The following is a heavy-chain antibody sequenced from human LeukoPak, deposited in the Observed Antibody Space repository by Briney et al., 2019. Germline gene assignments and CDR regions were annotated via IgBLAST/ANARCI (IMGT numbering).Heavy chain of an antibody. J-gene: IGHJ5*02. D-gene: IGHD6-13*01. Sequence: SETLSLTCTVSGGSISSYYWSWIRQPPGKGLEWIGYIYYSGSTNYNPSLKSRVTIPVDTSKNQFSLKLSSVTAADTAVYYCAKGIALGWFDPWGQGTLVTVSS. CDR2: IYYSGST. CDR3: AKGIALGWFDP. V-gene: IGHV4-59*01. CDR1: GGSISSYY.